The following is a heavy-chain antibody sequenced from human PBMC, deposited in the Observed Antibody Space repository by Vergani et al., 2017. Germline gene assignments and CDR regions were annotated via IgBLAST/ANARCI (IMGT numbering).Heavy chain of an antibody. CDR2: INSDGSST. J-gene: IGHJ6*03. CDR3: ARAIGYDFWSGHSYYYYYMDV. CDR1: GFTFSSYW. Sequence: EVQLVESGGGLVQPGGSLRLSCAASGFTFSSYWMHWVRQAPGKGLVWVSRINSDGSSTSYADSVKGRFTISRDNAKNTLYLQMNSLRAEDTAVYYCARAIGYDFWSGHSYYYYYMDVWGKGTTVTVSS. V-gene: IGHV3-74*01. D-gene: IGHD3-3*01.